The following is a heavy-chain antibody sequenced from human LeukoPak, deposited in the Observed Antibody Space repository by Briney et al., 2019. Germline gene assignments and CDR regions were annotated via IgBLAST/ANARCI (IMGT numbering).Heavy chain of an antibody. Sequence: GGSLRLSCAASGFTFSNYAMHWVRQAPGKGLEWLAVISHDGSDKYNADSVKGRFTISRDNSKNTLWLQLNSLRAEDTAVYYCARDNAEMATVDYYNGMDVWGQGTTVTVSS. V-gene: IGHV3-30*04. J-gene: IGHJ6*02. D-gene: IGHD5-24*01. CDR2: ISHDGSDK. CDR3: ARDNAEMATVDYYNGMDV. CDR1: GFTFSNYA.